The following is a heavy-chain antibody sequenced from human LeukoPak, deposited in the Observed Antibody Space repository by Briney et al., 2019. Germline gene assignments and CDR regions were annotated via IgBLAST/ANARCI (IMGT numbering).Heavy chain of an antibody. CDR3: ARERGDSGYDPAAY. CDR1: GFSFSTYS. D-gene: IGHD5-12*01. Sequence: GGSLRLSCAASGFSFSTYSMNWVRQAPGKGLEWVSSISSGGRYVYYADSVKGRFTISRDNSKNTLYLQMNSLRAEDTAVYYCARERGDSGYDPAAYWGQGTLVTVSS. CDR2: ISSGGRYV. V-gene: IGHV3-21*01. J-gene: IGHJ4*02.